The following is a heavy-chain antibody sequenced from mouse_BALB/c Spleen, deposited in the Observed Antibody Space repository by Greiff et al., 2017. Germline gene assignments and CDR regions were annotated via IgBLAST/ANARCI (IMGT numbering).Heavy chain of an antibody. Sequence: VQRVESGPELVKPGASVKISCKASGYTFTDYYINWVKQKPGQGLEWIGWIYPGSGNTKYNEKFKGKAALTVDTSSSTAYMQLSSLTSEDTAVYFCARHYGYVWFAYWGQGTLVTVSA. CDR3: ARHYGYVWFAY. J-gene: IGHJ3*01. CDR1: GYTFTDYY. D-gene: IGHD1-2*01. CDR2: IYPGSGNT. V-gene: IGHV1-84*02.